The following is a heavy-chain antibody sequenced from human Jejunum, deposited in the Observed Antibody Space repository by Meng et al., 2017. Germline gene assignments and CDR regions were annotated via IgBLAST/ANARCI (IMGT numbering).Heavy chain of an antibody. J-gene: IGHJ4*02. CDR3: TRRGGCSGGSCTFDY. CDR2: IRSKANDYAT. Sequence: GESLKISCAASGFSFSGSAVHWVRQASGKGLEWVGRIRSKANDYATAYAVSVKGRFTISRDDSKNTAFLQMNSLKIEDTAVYYCTRRGGCSGGSCTFDYWGQGTLVTVSS. CDR1: GFSFSGSA. V-gene: IGHV3-73*01. D-gene: IGHD2-15*01.